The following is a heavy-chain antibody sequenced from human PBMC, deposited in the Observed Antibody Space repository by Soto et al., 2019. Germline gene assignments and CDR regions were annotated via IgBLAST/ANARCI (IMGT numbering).Heavy chain of an antibody. J-gene: IGHJ4*02. CDR1: GGTFSNYT. D-gene: IGHD3-22*01. CDR2: IIPMLGIA. V-gene: IGHV1-69*02. Sequence: VQLVQSGAEVKKSGSSVKVSCKASGGTFSNYTLGWVRQAPGQGLEWMGRIIPMLGIANYAQKFQGRVMMTADESTNTAYMELRSLRSDHTAIYYCLSDNWGQGTLVIVSP. CDR3: LSDN.